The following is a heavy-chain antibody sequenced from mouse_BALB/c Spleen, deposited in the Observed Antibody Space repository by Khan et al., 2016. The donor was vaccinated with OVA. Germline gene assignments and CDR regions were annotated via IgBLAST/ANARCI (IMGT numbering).Heavy chain of an antibody. CDR3: SRWGYSAFAY. J-gene: IGHJ3*01. Sequence: QVQLKQSGPELVKPGASLKVSCKASGYTVTDYIIGWVKQSTRQGLERIGDIFPGSDTTYYNEKFKDKATLTVDKSANTAYMKLSSLTAEDSADEFCSRWGYSAFAYWDKGTLVTVSA. CDR1: GYTVTDYI. D-gene: IGHD2-14*01. CDR2: IFPGSDTT. V-gene: IGHV1-77*01.